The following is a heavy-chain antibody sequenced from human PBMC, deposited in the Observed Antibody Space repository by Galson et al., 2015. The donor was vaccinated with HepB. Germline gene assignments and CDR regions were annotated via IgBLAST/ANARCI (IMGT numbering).Heavy chain of an antibody. Sequence: QSGAEVKKPGESLKISCKGSGYSFTNYWIGWVRQMPGKGLEWMGIIYPGDSDTRFSPSFQGQVTISADKSISTAYLQWSSLKASDTAIYYCARQGDHGGNSGYYYYGMDVWGQGTTVTVSS. D-gene: IGHD4-23*01. V-gene: IGHV5-51*01. J-gene: IGHJ6*02. CDR2: IYPGDSDT. CDR3: ARQGDHGGNSGYYYYGMDV. CDR1: GYSFTNYW.